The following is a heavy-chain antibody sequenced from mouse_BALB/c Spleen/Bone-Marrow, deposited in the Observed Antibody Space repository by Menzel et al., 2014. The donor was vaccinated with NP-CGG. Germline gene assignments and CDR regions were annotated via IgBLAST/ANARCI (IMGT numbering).Heavy chain of an antibody. Sequence: VKLMESGPGLVAPSQSLSITCTVSGFSLTSYGLHWVRQPPGKGLEGLGVIWAGGSTNYNSALMSRLSISKDNSKSQIFLKMNSLQTDDTAMYYCARDREYGYYYAMDYWGQGTSVTVSS. V-gene: IGHV2-9*02. CDR3: ARDREYGYYYAMDY. D-gene: IGHD2-2*01. CDR2: IWAGGST. J-gene: IGHJ4*01. CDR1: GFSLTSYG.